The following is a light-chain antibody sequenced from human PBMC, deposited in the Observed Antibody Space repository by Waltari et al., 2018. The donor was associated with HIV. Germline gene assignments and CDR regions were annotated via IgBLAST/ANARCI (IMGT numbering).Light chain of an antibody. Sequence: SVVTQPPSASGTPGQRVTISCSGNTSNIGSNYVFWYQHLPGTAPKLLIHRNDRRPSGVPDRFSGSTSGTSASLAISCLRSEDEADYYCVTWDDSLRGVVFGGGTKVAVL. CDR1: TSNIGSNY. CDR2: RND. CDR3: VTWDDSLRGVV. V-gene: IGLV1-47*01. J-gene: IGLJ2*01.